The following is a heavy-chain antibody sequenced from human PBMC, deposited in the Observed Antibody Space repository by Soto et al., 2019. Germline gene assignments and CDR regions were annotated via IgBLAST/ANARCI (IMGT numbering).Heavy chain of an antibody. D-gene: IGHD3-16*01. J-gene: IGHJ6*02. Sequence: QVQLQESGPGLVKPSETLSLTCTVSGGSISGYYWTWIRQPAGKGLEWIGRKHTSGTTNYNPSLKGRVTMSIDTSTHQFSLNLSSVTAADTAVYYCARGGEFYVLDVWGQGTTVAVSS. CDR2: KHTSGTT. V-gene: IGHV4-4*07. CDR1: GGSISGYY. CDR3: ARGGEFYVLDV.